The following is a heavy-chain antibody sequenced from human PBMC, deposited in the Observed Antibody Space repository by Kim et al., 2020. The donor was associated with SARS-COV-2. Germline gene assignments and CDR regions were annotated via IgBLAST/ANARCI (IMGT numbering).Heavy chain of an antibody. CDR3: TRDAHTVADFDS. D-gene: IGHD3-16*01. CDR2: T. Sequence: TDYADSVRGRFTISRDNAKNSLYLQMNSLRAEDTAVYYCTRDAHTVADFDSWGQGTLVTVSS. J-gene: IGHJ4*02. V-gene: IGHV3-11*06.